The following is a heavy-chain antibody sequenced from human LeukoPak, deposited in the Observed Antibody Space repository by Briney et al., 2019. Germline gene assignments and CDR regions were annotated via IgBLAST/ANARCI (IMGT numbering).Heavy chain of an antibody. CDR1: GFTFSSYW. J-gene: IGHJ4*02. V-gene: IGHV3-7*01. CDR2: IKQDGSEK. Sequence: GGSLRLSCAASGFTFSSYWMHWVRQAPGKGLEWVASIKQDGSEKYYVDSVKGRFTISRDNAKNSLYLQMNSLRAEDTAVYYCARRDSFSDSSGYLLYWGQGTLVTVSS. CDR3: ARRDSFSDSSGYLLY. D-gene: IGHD3-22*01.